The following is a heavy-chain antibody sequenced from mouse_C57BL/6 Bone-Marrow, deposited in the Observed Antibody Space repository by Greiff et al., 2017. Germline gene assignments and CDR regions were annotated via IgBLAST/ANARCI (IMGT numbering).Heavy chain of an antibody. CDR1: GFSFNTYA. Sequence: EVKLLESGGGLVQPKGSLKLSCAASGFSFNTYAMNWVRQAPGKGLEWVARIRSKSNNYATYYADSVKDRFTISRDDSESMLYLQMNNLKTEDTAMYYCVTLYDGYRFAYWGQGTLVTVSA. CDR3: VTLYDGYRFAY. J-gene: IGHJ3*01. V-gene: IGHV10-1*01. CDR2: IRSKSNNYAT. D-gene: IGHD2-3*01.